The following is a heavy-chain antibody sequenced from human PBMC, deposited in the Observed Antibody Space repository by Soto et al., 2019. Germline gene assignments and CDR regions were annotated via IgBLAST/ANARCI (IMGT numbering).Heavy chain of an antibody. CDR2: IIPILGIA. J-gene: IGHJ2*01. Sequence: ASVKVSCKASGYTFTSYTISWVRQAPGQGLEWMGRIIPILGIANYAQKFQGRVTITADKSTSTAYMELSSLRSEDTAVYYCARALGYFCIKCCGDHRDLLAFPTRRSSDL. V-gene: IGHV1-69*02. D-gene: IGHD2-15*01. CDR3: ARALGYFCIKCCGDHRDLLAFPTRRSSDL. CDR1: GYTFTSYT.